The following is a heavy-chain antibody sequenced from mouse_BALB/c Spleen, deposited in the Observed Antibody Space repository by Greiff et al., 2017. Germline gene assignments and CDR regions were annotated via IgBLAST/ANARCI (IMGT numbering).Heavy chain of an antibody. V-gene: IGHV3-2*02. D-gene: IGHD4-1*01. CDR2: ISYSGST. J-gene: IGHJ2*01. Sequence: EVKLQESGPGLVKPSQSLSLTCTVTGYSITSDYAWNWIRQFPGNKLEWMGYISYSGSTSYNPSLKSRISITRDTSKNQFFLQLNSVTTEDTATYYCARTGTYFDYWGQGTTLTVSS. CDR3: ARTGTYFDY. CDR1: GYSITSDYA.